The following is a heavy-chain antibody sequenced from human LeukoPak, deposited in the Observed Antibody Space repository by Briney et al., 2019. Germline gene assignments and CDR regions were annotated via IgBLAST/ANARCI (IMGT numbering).Heavy chain of an antibody. CDR1: GFTFSNYW. CDR3: ARDRGITIDY. CDR2: INTDGSST. J-gene: IGHJ4*02. D-gene: IGHD3-10*01. V-gene: IGHV3-74*01. Sequence: GGPLRLSCAASGFTFSNYWMHWVRQAPGKGLVWLSLINTDGSSTNYADSVKGRFTISRDNAKNTLYLQMNSLRAEDTAVYYCARDRGITIDYWGQGTLVTVSS.